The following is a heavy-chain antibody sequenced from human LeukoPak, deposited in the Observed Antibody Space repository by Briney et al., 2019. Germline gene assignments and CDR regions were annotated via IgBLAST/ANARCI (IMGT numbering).Heavy chain of an antibody. CDR2: INPNSGGT. D-gene: IGHD4-17*01. Sequence: ASVKVSCEASGYTFTGYYMHWVRQAPGQGLEWMGWINPNSGGTNYAQKFQGRVTMTRDTSISTAYMELSRLRSDDTAVYYCARQAHTVTLYNWYDPWGQGTLVTVSS. CDR1: GYTFTGYY. V-gene: IGHV1-2*02. J-gene: IGHJ5*02. CDR3: ARQAHTVTLYNWYDP.